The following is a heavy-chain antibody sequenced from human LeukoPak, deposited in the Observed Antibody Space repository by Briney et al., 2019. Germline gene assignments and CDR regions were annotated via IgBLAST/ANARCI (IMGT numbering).Heavy chain of an antibody. V-gene: IGHV4-34*01. CDR2: INHSGST. CDR1: GGSFSGYY. J-gene: IGHJ6*03. CDR3: ARGWPYYYYYYYMDV. Sequence: PSETLSLTCAVYGGSFSGYYWSWIRQPPGKGLEWIGEINHSGSTNYNPSLKSRVTISVDTSKNQFSLKLSSVTAADTAVYYCARGWPYYYYYYYMDVWGKGTTVTVSS.